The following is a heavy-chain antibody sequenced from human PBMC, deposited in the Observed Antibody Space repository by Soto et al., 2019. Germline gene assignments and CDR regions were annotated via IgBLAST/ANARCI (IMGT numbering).Heavy chain of an antibody. J-gene: IGHJ6*02. Sequence: EVQLVESGGGLVQPGGSLRLSCAASGLTFSSYWMSWVRQAPGKGLEWVANIKQDGSEKYYVDSVKGRFTISRDNTKNSLYLQMHSLTDGDTAMYYCARAPHGMDVWGRGTTVTVSS. CDR2: IKQDGSEK. V-gene: IGHV3-7*03. CDR1: GLTFSSYW. CDR3: ARAPHGMDV.